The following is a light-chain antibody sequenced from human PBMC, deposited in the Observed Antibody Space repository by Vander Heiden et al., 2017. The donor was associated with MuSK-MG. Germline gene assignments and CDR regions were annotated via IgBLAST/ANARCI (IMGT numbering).Light chain of an antibody. CDR2: WAS. CDR3: QQYDSTPQA. CDR1: QSVLYSSNNKNY. Sequence: DILMTQSPDSLAVSLGERATINCKSSQSVLYSSNNKNYLAWYQQKPGQPPKLLIYWASTRESGVPDRFSGSGSGTDFTLTISSLQAEDVAVYYCQQYDSTPQAFGPGTKVDIK. J-gene: IGKJ3*01. V-gene: IGKV4-1*01.